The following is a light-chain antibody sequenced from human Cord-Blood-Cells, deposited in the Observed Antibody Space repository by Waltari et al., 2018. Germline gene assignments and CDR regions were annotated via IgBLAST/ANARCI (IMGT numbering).Light chain of an antibody. CDR3: QVWDSSSDHPV. Sequence: SYVLTQPPSVSVAPGKTARITCGGTNIGSKSVHWYQQKPGKAPVLVIYYDSDRPSGIPERFSGSNSGNTATLTISRVEAGDEADYYCQVWDSSSDHPVFGTGTKVTVL. CDR1: NIGSKS. CDR2: YDS. V-gene: IGLV3-21*04. J-gene: IGLJ1*01.